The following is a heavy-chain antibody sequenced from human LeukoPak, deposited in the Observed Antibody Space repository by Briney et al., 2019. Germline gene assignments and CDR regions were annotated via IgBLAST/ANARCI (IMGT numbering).Heavy chain of an antibody. V-gene: IGHV3-23*01. Sequence: GGSLRLSCAASGFTFSSYGMSWVRQAPGKGLEWVSSISASGVMTYYADSVKGRFTISKGNSNNTLYLQMDGLRDNDTAVYYCAKESGYSNNYKFDYWGQGILVTVSS. CDR1: GFTFSSYG. CDR2: ISASGVMT. D-gene: IGHD5-12*01. CDR3: AKESGYSNNYKFDY. J-gene: IGHJ4*02.